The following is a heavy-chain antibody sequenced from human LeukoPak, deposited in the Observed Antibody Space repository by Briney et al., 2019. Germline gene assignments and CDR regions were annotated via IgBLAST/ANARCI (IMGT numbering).Heavy chain of an antibody. J-gene: IGHJ4*02. CDR3: VYFDSGRYSYFDY. V-gene: IGHV3-23*01. Sequence: PGGSLRLSCAASGFIFTRSGMTWVRQAPGKGLEWVSGIIGSGGSTYYADSVKGRFTISRDNSKNTLYLQMNSLRLEDTAVYYCVYFDSGRYSYFDYWGQGTLVTVSS. D-gene: IGHD3-10*01. CDR1: GFIFTRSG. CDR2: IIGSGGST.